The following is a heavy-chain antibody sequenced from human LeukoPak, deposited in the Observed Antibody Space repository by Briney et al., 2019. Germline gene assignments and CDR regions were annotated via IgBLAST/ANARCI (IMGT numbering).Heavy chain of an antibody. V-gene: IGHV4-61*02. D-gene: IGHD6-13*01. CDR3: ARVGGAAAFRAFDI. J-gene: IGHJ3*02. Sequence: SETLSLTCTVSGGSISSGSYYWSWIRQPAGKGLEWIGRIYTSGGTNYNPSLKSRVTISVDTSKNQFSLKLSSVTAADTAVYYCARVGGAAAFRAFDIWGQGTMVTVSS. CDR2: IYTSGGT. CDR1: GGSISSGSYY.